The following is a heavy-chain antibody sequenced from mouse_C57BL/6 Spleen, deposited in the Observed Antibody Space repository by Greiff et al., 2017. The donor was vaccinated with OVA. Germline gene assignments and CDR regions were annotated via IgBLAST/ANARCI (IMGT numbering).Heavy chain of an antibody. V-gene: IGHV5-17*01. J-gene: IGHJ2*01. CDR3: ARSTTVVATDFDY. Sequence: EVKLMESGGGLVKPGGSLKLSCAASGFTFSDYGMHWVRQAPEKGLEWVAYISSGSSTIYYADTVKGRFTISRDNAKNTLFLQMTSLRSEDTAMDYCARSTTVVATDFDYWGQGTTLTVSS. CDR1: GFTFSDYG. D-gene: IGHD1-1*01. CDR2: ISSGSSTI.